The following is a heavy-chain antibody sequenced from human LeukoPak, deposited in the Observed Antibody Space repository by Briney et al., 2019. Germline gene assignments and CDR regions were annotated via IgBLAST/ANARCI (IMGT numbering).Heavy chain of an antibody. CDR3: ARDWGLVYNWNDVAMDV. CDR1: GFTFSSYS. V-gene: IGHV3-21*01. CDR2: ISSSSSYI. D-gene: IGHD1-1*01. Sequence: GGSLRLSCAASGFTFSSYSMNWVRQAPGKGLEWVSSISSSSSYIYYADSVKGRFTISRDNAKNSLYLQMNSLRAEDTAVYYCARDWGLVYNWNDVAMDVWGQGTTVTVSS. J-gene: IGHJ6*02.